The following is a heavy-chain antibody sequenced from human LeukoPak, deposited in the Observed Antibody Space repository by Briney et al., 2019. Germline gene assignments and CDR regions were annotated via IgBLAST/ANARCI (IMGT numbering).Heavy chain of an antibody. CDR1: GFTFSNYI. Sequence: QTGGSLRLSCAASGFTFSNYIMHWVRQAPGKGLDWVAVILENGSNQYYADSVKGRFTISRDNSKNTLFLQMNSLRSEDTAMYYCARVQGGGYRTADYWGQGTLVTVSS. CDR3: ARVQGGGYRTADY. V-gene: IGHV3-30*04. D-gene: IGHD6-19*01. J-gene: IGHJ4*02. CDR2: ILENGSNQ.